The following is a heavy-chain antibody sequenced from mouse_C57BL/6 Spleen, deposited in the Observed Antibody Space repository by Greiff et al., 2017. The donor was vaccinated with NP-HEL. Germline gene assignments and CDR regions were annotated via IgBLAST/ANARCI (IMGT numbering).Heavy chain of an antibody. CDR1: GYAFSSSW. Sequence: QVQLQQSGPELVKPGASVKISCKASGYAFSSSWMNWVKQRPGKGLEWIGRIYPGDGDTNYNGKFKGKATLTADKSSSTACMQLSSLTSEDSAVYFCAKGGSSYGWFAYWGQGTLVTVSA. J-gene: IGHJ3*01. D-gene: IGHD1-1*01. CDR3: AKGGSSYGWFAY. V-gene: IGHV1-82*01. CDR2: IYPGDGDT.